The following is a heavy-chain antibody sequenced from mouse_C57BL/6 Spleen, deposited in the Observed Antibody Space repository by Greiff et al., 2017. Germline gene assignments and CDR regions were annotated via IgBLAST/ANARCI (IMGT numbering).Heavy chain of an antibody. J-gene: IGHJ4*01. V-gene: IGHV1-55*01. Sequence: QVQQQPGAELVKPGASVKMSCKASGYTFTSYWITWVKQRPGQGLEWIGDIYPGSGSTNYNEKFKSKATLTVDTSSSTAYMQLSSLTSEDSAVYYCASGSNYVYAMDYWGQGTSVTVSS. CDR2: IYPGSGST. D-gene: IGHD2-5*01. CDR1: GYTFTSYW. CDR3: ASGSNYVYAMDY.